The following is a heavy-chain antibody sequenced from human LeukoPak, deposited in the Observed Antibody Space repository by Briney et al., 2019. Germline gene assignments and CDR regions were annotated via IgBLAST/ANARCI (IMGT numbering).Heavy chain of an antibody. Sequence: PSETLSLTCAVYGGSFSGYYWSWIRQPPGKGLEWIGEINHSGSTNYNPPLKSRVTISVDTSKNQFSLKLSSVTAADTAVYYCARGLGITMIVLLDYWGQGTLVTVSS. CDR3: ARGLGITMIVLLDY. CDR1: GGSFSGYY. D-gene: IGHD3-22*01. CDR2: INHSGST. V-gene: IGHV4-34*01. J-gene: IGHJ4*02.